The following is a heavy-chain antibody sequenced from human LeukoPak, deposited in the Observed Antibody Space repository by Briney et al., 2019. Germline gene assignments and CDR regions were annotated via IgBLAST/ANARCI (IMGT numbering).Heavy chain of an antibody. CDR1: GFTFSSYS. CDR2: ISSSSSYI. Sequence: GGSLRLSCAASGFTFSSYSMNWVRQAPGKGLEWVSSISSSSSYISYADSVKGRFTISRDNAKNSLYLQMNSLRAEDTAVYYCAKRNSYGYADHWGQGTLVTVSS. V-gene: IGHV3-21*01. J-gene: IGHJ4*02. CDR3: AKRNSYGYADH. D-gene: IGHD5-18*01.